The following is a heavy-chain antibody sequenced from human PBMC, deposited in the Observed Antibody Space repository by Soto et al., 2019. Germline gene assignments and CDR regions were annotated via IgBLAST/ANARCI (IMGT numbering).Heavy chain of an antibody. CDR3: ARAPGYCSGGSCTGDD. CDR1: GGTFSSYA. J-gene: IGHJ4*02. V-gene: IGHV1-69*13. D-gene: IGHD2-15*01. Sequence: SVKVSCKASGGTFSSYAISWVRQAPGQGLEWMGGIIPIFGTANYAQKFQGRVTITADESTSTAYMELSSLRTEDTAVYYCARAPGYCSGGSCTGDDWGQGTLVTVPS. CDR2: IIPIFGTA.